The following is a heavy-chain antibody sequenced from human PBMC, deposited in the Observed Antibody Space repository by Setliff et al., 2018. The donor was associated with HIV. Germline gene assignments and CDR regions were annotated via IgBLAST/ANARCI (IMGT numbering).Heavy chain of an antibody. Sequence: ASVKVSCKASGYTFTSYGISWVRQAPGQGLEGMGWSSAYNGDTKYEPKFQGRVTLTTDTSSSPIYMELRSLRSDDTAVYYCARDAWVEFLEWTFYGMDVWGQGTTVTVSS. V-gene: IGHV1-18*01. CDR3: ARDAWVEFLEWTFYGMDV. CDR1: GYTFTSYG. J-gene: IGHJ6*02. CDR2: SSAYNGDT. D-gene: IGHD3-3*02.